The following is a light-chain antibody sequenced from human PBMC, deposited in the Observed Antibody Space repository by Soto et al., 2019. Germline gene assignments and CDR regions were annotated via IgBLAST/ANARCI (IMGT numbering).Light chain of an antibody. CDR1: SRDVGYYNY. Sequence: QSALTQPPSASGPPGQSVTISCTGTSRDVGYYNYVSWYQQHPGKAPRLMIYEVSKRPSGVPERFSGSKSGNTASLTVSGLQAEDEADYYCSSYGGNNNLDVFGTGTKVTVL. J-gene: IGLJ1*01. V-gene: IGLV2-8*01. CDR3: SSYGGNNNLDV. CDR2: EVS.